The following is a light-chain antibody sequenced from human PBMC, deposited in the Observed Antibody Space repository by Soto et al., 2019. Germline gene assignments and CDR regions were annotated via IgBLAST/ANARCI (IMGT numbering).Light chain of an antibody. V-gene: IGKV3-15*01. CDR2: GAS. CDR1: QSVGSS. Sequence: EIVMTQSPATLSLSPGERANLSCRASQSVGSSLAWYQQKPGQAPSLLIYGASTRATGIPARFXGXGXGTXXXXXXXXXQSEDFAVYYCQQYNNWLRTFGQGTRLEXX. J-gene: IGKJ5*01. CDR3: QQYNNWLRT.